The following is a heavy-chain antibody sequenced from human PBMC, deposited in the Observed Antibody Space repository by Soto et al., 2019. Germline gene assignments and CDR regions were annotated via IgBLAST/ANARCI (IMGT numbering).Heavy chain of an antibody. CDR1: GFTLSGRS. D-gene: IGHD3-10*01. CDR3: ARGWFGPDV. Sequence: EVQLVESGGGLVQPGGSLRLSCAASGFTLSGRSMHWVRQAPGKGLVWVSGIDNAGTDSTYADSVKGRFTSSRDNAKNMLYLQMNSLRVEDRAVCYCARGWFGPDVWGKGTTVTVSS. J-gene: IGHJ6*04. CDR2: IDNAGTDS. V-gene: IGHV3-74*01.